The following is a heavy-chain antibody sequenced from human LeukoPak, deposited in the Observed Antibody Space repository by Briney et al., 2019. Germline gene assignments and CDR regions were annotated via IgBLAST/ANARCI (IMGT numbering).Heavy chain of an antibody. D-gene: IGHD3-9*01. J-gene: IGHJ6*02. CDR2: IYYSGST. V-gene: IGHV4-59*01. Sequence: SETLSLTCTVSGGSISSYYWSWIRQPPGKGLEWIGYIYYSGSTNYNPSLKSRVTMSVDVSKNQFSLNLSSVTAADTAVYYCARSYFPDYYYLMDVWGQGTTVTVSS. CDR3: ARSYFPDYYYLMDV. CDR1: GGSISSYY.